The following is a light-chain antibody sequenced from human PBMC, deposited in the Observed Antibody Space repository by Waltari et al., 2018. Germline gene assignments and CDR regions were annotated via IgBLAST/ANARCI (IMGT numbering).Light chain of an antibody. CDR1: SSDVGGYNY. J-gene: IGLJ2*01. Sequence: QSPLTQPASVSGSPGQSITISCTGTSSDVGGYNYVSWYQQHPGKAPKLMIYEVSNRPSGVSKRFSGSKSGNTASLTISGLQAEDEADYYCSSYTSSSTPVVFGGGTKLTVL. CDR2: EVS. V-gene: IGLV2-14*01. CDR3: SSYTSSSTPVV.